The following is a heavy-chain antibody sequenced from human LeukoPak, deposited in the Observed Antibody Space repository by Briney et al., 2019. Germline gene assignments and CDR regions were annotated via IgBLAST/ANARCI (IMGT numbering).Heavy chain of an antibody. CDR3: AKDGRVARETEFYSCDY. CDR1: GFTFSVYV. CDR2: ISGSSGST. J-gene: IGHJ4*02. Sequence: PGGSLRLSCAASGFTFSVYVMTWVRQTPGKGLEWVSGISGSSGSTFYADFVEGRFTISRDNSYNTLYLQMNGLRAEDTAVYYCAKDGRVARETEFYSCDYWGQGTLVTVSS. V-gene: IGHV3-23*01. D-gene: IGHD1-26*01.